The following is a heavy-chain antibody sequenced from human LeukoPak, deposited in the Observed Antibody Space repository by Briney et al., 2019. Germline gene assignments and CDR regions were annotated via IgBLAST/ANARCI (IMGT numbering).Heavy chain of an antibody. D-gene: IGHD3-22*01. J-gene: IGHJ4*02. CDR2: ISYSGST. Sequence: SETLSLTCTVSGGSISNTAYYWSWIRLPPGKGLEWIGFISYSGSTNYNPSLRSRVTISLDTSKNQFSLHLSSVTGADTAVYYCARGGPGSGWHYYLDYWGQGTLVTVSS. CDR1: GGSISNTAYY. V-gene: IGHV4-61*08. CDR3: ARGGPGSGWHYYLDY.